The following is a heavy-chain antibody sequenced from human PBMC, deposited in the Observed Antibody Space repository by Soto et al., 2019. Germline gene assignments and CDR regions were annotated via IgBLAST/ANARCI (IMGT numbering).Heavy chain of an antibody. D-gene: IGHD3-3*01. CDR2: IIPIFPTA. J-gene: IGHJ6*01. CDR3: AIRTSVFGVVAMGGLDV. Sequence: QVQLVQSGAELKKPGSSVRVSCQASGGTFSSYSVNWVRQAPGQGLEWMGGIIPIFPTADHAQRFQGRVTNTADKSTNTGYVEVSSLGSDDTAGYYCAIRTSVFGVVAMGGLDVWGQGTTVTVSS. CDR1: GGTFSSYS. V-gene: IGHV1-69*14.